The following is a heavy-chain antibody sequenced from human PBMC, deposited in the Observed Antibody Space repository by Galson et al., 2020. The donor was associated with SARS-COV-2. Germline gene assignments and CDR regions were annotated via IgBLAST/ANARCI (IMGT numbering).Heavy chain of an antibody. CDR1: GGSISSGSYY. CDR3: ARATYYYDSKGERRVNAFDI. Sequence: TLSLTCTVSGGSISSGSYYWSWIRQPAGKGLEWIGRIYTSGSTNYNPSLKSRVTISVDTSKNQFSLKLSSVTAADTAVYYCARATYYYDSKGERRVNAFDIWGQGTMVTVSS. CDR2: IYTSGST. D-gene: IGHD3-22*01. V-gene: IGHV4-61*02. J-gene: IGHJ3*02.